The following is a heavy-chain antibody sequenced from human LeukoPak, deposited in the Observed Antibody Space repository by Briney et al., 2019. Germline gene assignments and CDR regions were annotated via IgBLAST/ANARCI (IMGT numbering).Heavy chain of an antibody. CDR1: GGSISSYY. CDR3: ARDPCSSTSCDHHD. D-gene: IGHD2-2*01. Sequence: SETLSLTCTVSGGSISSYYWSWIQQPPGKGLEWIGYIYYSGSTNYNPSLKSRVTISVDTSKNQFSLKLSSVTAADTAVYYCARDPCSSTSCDHHDWGQGTLVTVSS. CDR2: IYYSGST. V-gene: IGHV4-59*01. J-gene: IGHJ4*02.